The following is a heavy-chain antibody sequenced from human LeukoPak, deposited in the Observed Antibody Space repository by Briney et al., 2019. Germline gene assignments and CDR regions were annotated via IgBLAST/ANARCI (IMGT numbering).Heavy chain of an antibody. CDR1: GGSFSGYY. V-gene: IGHV4-34*01. CDR3: ARGQYDFWHWFDP. D-gene: IGHD3-3*01. CDR2: INHSGSI. J-gene: IGHJ5*02. Sequence: SETLSLTCAVYGGSFSGYYWSWIRQPPGKGLEWIGEINHSGSINYNPSLKSRVTISVDTSKNQFSLKLSSVTAADTAVYYCARGQYDFWHWFDPWGQGTLVTVSS.